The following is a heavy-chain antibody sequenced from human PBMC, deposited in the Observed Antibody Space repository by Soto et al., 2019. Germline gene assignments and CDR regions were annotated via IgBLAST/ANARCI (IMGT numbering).Heavy chain of an antibody. Sequence: QVQLVQSGAEVKKPGSSVKVSCKASGGTFSSYAISWVRQAPGQGLEWMGGIIPISGTANYAQKFQGRVTITADESTSTAYTELSSLRSEDAAVYYCATEYLDGPVDGAFDYRGQGTLVTVSS. CDR1: GGTFSSYA. V-gene: IGHV1-69*01. D-gene: IGHD2-2*02. CDR3: ATEYLDGPVDGAFDY. CDR2: IIPISGTA. J-gene: IGHJ4*02.